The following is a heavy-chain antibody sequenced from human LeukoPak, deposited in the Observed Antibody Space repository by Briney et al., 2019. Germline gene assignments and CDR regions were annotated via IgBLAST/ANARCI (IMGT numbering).Heavy chain of an antibody. D-gene: IGHD3-22*01. V-gene: IGHV3-48*04. CDR2: ISGSSGII. J-gene: IGHJ4*02. Sequence: GGSLRLSCAASGFTFNTYTMNWVRQAPGKGPKWVSYISGSSGIIDYADSVKGRFAISRDNAKNSLYLQMNSLRAEDTALYYCAREVSEGFDFWGQGTLVTVSS. CDR3: AREVSEGFDF. CDR1: GFTFNTYT.